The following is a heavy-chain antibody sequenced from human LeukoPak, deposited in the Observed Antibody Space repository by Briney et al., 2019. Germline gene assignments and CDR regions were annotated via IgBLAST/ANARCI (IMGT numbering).Heavy chain of an antibody. D-gene: IGHD5/OR15-5a*01. CDR2: ISGSGGST. CDR1: GFTFSSYA. Sequence: GGSLRLSCAASGFTFSSYAMSWVRQAPVKVLEWVSAISGSGGSTYYADSVKGRFTISRDNSKNTLYLQMNSLRAEDTAVYYCAERPVSTGDYWGQGTLVTVSS. CDR3: AERPVSTGDY. V-gene: IGHV3-23*01. J-gene: IGHJ4*02.